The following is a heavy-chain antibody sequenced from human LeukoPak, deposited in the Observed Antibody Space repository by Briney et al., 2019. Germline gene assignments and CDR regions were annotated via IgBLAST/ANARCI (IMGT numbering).Heavy chain of an antibody. V-gene: IGHV4-38-2*01. CDR3: ARPPDSSDYGAAFDW. J-gene: IGHJ4*02. CDR1: GYSISSGYF. CDR2: IYHSGTT. Sequence: SETLSLTCAVSGYSISSGYFWGWIRQSPGKGLEWIGSIYHSGTTYYNPSLKSRVTISVDTSKNQFSLKLSSVTAADTAVYCCARPPDSSDYGAAFDWWGQGTLVTVSS. D-gene: IGHD4-11*01.